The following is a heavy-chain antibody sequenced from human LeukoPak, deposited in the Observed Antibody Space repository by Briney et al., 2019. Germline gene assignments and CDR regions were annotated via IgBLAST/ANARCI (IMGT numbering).Heavy chain of an antibody. D-gene: IGHD6-13*01. J-gene: IGHJ4*02. CDR1: GGSISSYY. CDR3: AAGLAAAGPFDY. V-gene: IGHV4-4*07. CDR2: IYTSGST. Sequence: PSETLSLTCTVSGGSISSYYWSWIRQPARKGLEWIGRIYTSGSTNYNPSLTSRVTMSVDTSKNQFSLKLSSVTAADTAVYYCAAGLAAAGPFDYWGQRTLVTVSS.